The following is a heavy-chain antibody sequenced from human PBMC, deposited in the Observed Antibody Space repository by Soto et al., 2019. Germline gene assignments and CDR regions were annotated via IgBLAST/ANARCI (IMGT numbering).Heavy chain of an antibody. CDR1: GYTFTGYY. Sequence: ASVKVSCKASGYTFTGYYMHWVRQAPGQGLEWMGWINPNSGGTNYAQKFQGWVTMTRDTSISTAYMELSRLRSDDTAVYYCARGGIVVVPEYNNWFDPWGQGTLVTVS. CDR2: INPNSGGT. J-gene: IGHJ5*02. CDR3: ARGGIVVVPEYNNWFDP. D-gene: IGHD2-2*01. V-gene: IGHV1-2*04.